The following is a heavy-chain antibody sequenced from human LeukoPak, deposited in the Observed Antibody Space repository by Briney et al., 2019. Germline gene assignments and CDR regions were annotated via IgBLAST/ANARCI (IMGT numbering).Heavy chain of an antibody. D-gene: IGHD5-12*01. J-gene: IGHJ4*02. Sequence: GGSLRLSCAASGFTFDDYAMHWVRQAPGKGLEWVSGISWNSGSIGYADSVKGRFTISRDNAKNSLCLQMNSLRAEDTALYYCAKDPGYVIYYFDSWGQGTLVTVSS. CDR2: ISWNSGSI. CDR1: GFTFDDYA. CDR3: AKDPGYVIYYFDS. V-gene: IGHV3-9*01.